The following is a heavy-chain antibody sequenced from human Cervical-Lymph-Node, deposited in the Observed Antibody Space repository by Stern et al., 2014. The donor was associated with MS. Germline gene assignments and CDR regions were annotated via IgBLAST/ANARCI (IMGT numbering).Heavy chain of an antibody. CDR2: INHSGRT. CDR1: DGSLRGYF. J-gene: IGHJ4*02. D-gene: IGHD3-10*01. V-gene: IGHV4-34*01. CDR3: TVSMVRGGFLDY. Sequence: QVQLQQWGAGLLKPSETLSLTCGISDGSLRGYFWNWIRQPPGKGLEWIGEINHSGRTKYNPSLKSRVTISLDTSKNQVSLKLSSVTAADTSIYYCTVSMVRGGFLDYWGQGTLVIVSS.